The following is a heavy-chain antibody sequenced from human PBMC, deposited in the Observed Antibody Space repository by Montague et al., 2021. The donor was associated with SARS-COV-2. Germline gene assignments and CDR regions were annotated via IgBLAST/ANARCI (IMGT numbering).Heavy chain of an antibody. CDR3: AKVDYSSAWYGPLDY. Sequence: SLRLSCAASGFTFGDYAMHWVRQAPGKGLEWASGISWNGDSVGYADSVRGRFTISRDNAQNSLYLEMMSLRPEDTAFYYCAKVDYSSAWYGPLDYWGQGTLVTVSS. D-gene: IGHD6-19*01. J-gene: IGHJ4*02. CDR2: ISWNGDSV. CDR1: GFTFGDYA. V-gene: IGHV3-9*01.